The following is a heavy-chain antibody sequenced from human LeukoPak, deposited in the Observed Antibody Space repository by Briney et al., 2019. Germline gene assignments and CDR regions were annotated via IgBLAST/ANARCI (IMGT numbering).Heavy chain of an antibody. D-gene: IGHD3-10*01. CDR1: GGSISSGGYY. V-gene: IGHV4-31*03. Sequence: PSQTLSLTCTVSGGSISSGGYYWSWIRQHPGKGLEWIGYIYYSGSTYYNPSLKSRVTISVDTSKNQFSLKLSSVTAADTAVYYCARGGGPELLWFGELLLDYWGQGTLVTVSS. CDR3: ARGGGPELLWFGELLLDY. J-gene: IGHJ4*02. CDR2: IYYSGST.